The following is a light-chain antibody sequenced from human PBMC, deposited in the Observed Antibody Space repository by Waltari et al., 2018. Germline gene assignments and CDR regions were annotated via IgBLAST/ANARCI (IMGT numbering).Light chain of an antibody. Sequence: DIVMTQSPDSLPVSLGERATINCKSSQSVLYSSNNKNYLAWYQQRPGQPPKLLIYWASTRESGVPDRFSGSGSGTDSTLTISSLQAEDVAVYYCQQYYSSPITFGQGTRLEIK. CDR2: WAS. CDR3: QQYYSSPIT. V-gene: IGKV4-1*01. J-gene: IGKJ5*01. CDR1: QSVLYSSNNKNY.